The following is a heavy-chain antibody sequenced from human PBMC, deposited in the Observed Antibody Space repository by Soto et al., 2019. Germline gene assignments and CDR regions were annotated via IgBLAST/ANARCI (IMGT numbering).Heavy chain of an antibody. J-gene: IGHJ4*02. V-gene: IGHV3-9*01. D-gene: IGHD2-15*01. Sequence: EVQLVESGGGLVQPGRSLRLSCEASGCTGDNCGMHWVRQAPGKGLEWVAAMSWDSSTIGYADSVKGRFIISRDDAKNSLYLQMDSLRGEDTALYYCVQGRYPTMATPLDHWGQGTQVIVSS. CDR3: VQGRYPTMATPLDH. CDR1: GCTGDNCG. CDR2: MSWDSSTI.